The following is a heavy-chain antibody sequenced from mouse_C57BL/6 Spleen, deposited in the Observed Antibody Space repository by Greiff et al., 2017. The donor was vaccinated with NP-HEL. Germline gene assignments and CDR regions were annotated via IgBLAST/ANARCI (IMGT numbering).Heavy chain of an antibody. V-gene: IGHV1-82*01. D-gene: IGHD1-1*01. J-gene: IGHJ1*03. Sequence: QVQLQQSGPELVKPGASVKISCKASGYAFSSSWMNWVKQRPGKGLEWIGRIYPGDGDTNYNGKFKGKATLTADKSSSTAYMQLSSLTSEDSAVYFCARRGYGSSWYFDVWGTGTTVTVSS. CDR3: ARRGYGSSWYFDV. CDR2: IYPGDGDT. CDR1: GYAFSSSW.